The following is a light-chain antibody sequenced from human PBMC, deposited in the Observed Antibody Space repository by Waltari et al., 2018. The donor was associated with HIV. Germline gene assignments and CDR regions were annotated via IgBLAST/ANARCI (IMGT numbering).Light chain of an antibody. CDR2: EVT. CDR3: SSYATGNTYV. Sequence: QSALTQPASVSGSPGQSITISCTGTNSDIGKYNLVSWYQQHPGKFPKVLIFEVTTRPSGMSLRFSGSKSDTTASLTISGLQAEDEADYYCSSYATGNTYVFGTGTSVTVL. CDR1: NSDIGKYNL. V-gene: IGLV2-23*02. J-gene: IGLJ1*01.